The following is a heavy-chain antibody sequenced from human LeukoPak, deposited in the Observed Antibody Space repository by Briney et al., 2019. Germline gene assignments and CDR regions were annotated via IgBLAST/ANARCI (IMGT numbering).Heavy chain of an antibody. J-gene: IGHJ4*02. V-gene: IGHV4-34*01. CDR3: GRRGSSWQRRSYYFDY. Sequence: SETLSLTCAVYGGSFSGYYWSWIRQPPGKGLEWIGEINHSGSTNYNPSLKSRVTISVDTSENQFSLKLSSVTAADTAVYYCGRRGSSWQRRSYYFDYWGQGTLVTVSS. CDR1: GGSFSGYY. CDR2: INHSGST. D-gene: IGHD6-13*01.